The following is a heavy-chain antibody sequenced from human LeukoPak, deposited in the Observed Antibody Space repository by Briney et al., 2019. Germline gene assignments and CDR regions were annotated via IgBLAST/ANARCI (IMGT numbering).Heavy chain of an antibody. CDR1: GFTFSSYA. J-gene: IGHJ4*02. CDR2: ISGSGGGT. D-gene: IGHD6-19*01. CDR3: AKDGMVYSSGWNYFDY. V-gene: IGHV3-23*01. Sequence: GGSLRLSCAASGFTFSSYAMSWVRQAPGKGLEWVSAISGSGGGTYYADSVKGRFTISRDNSKNRLYLQMNSLRAEDTAVYYCAKDGMVYSSGWNYFDYWGQGTLVTVSS.